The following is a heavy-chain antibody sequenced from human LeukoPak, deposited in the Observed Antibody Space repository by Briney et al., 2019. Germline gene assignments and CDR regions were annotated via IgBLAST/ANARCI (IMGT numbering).Heavy chain of an antibody. Sequence: PSETLSLTCAVYGGSFSGYYWSWIRQPPGKGLEWIGEINHSGSTNYNPSLRSRVTISVDTSKNQFSLKLSSVTAADTAVYYCASLGSGSYYYYGMDVWGQGTTVTVSS. V-gene: IGHV4-34*01. CDR1: GGSFSGYY. J-gene: IGHJ6*02. D-gene: IGHD3-10*01. CDR3: ASLGSGSYYYYGMDV. CDR2: INHSGST.